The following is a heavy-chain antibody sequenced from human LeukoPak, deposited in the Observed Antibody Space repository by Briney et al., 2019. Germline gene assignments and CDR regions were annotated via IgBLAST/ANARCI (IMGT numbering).Heavy chain of an antibody. V-gene: IGHV3-53*01. J-gene: IGHJ4*02. D-gene: IGHD6-19*01. CDR1: GFIVSSNY. Sequence: PGGSLRLSCAASGFIVSSNYMSWVRQAPGKGLEWVSVIYNDDNTYYADSVKGRFTISRDNSKNTLYLQMNSLRAEDTAVYYCARAFYGSGWYDFDYWGQGTLVTVSS. CDR2: IYNDDNT. CDR3: ARAFYGSGWYDFDY.